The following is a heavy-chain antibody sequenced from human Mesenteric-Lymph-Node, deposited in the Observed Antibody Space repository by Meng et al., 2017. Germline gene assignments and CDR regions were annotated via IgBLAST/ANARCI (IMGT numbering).Heavy chain of an antibody. V-gene: IGHV3-33*08. CDR2: IWYDGSNK. Sequence: GGSLRLSCAASGFTLSTYEMNWVRQAPGKGLEWVAVIWYDGSNKYYADSVKGRFTISRDNSKNTLYLQMNSLRAEDTAVYYCARDGREDVDAFDIWGQGTMVTVSS. CDR3: ARDGREDVDAFDI. D-gene: IGHD2-15*01. J-gene: IGHJ3*02. CDR1: GFTLSTYE.